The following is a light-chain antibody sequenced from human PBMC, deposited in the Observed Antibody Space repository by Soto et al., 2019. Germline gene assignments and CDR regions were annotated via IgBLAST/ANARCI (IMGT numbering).Light chain of an antibody. CDR3: CSYAGNSIWL. Sequence: QSALTQPASVSGSPGQSITISFTGTRSDVGSYNSIAWYQQHPGKAPRVVIFEVTKRPSGISDRFSGSKSGYTASLTISGLPAEDEADYFCCSYAGNSIWLFGGGTKLTVL. J-gene: IGLJ2*01. CDR1: RSDVGSYNS. V-gene: IGLV2-23*02. CDR2: EVT.